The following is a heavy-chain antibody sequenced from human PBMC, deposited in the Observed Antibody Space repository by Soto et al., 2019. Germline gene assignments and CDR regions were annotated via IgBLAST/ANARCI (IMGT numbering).Heavy chain of an antibody. Sequence: EVQLVQSGGGLVQPGESLRLSCAASGFSFTSYWMSWVRQAAGKGLEWVANINEDGSEKYYVDSAKGRFTISRDNAKNSLYLQMNSLRAEDTAVYYCVRDGCNSCYGDYWGQGALVTVSS. D-gene: IGHD3-22*01. CDR3: VRDGCNSCYGDY. V-gene: IGHV3-7*01. CDR1: GFSFTSYW. J-gene: IGHJ4*02. CDR2: INEDGSEK.